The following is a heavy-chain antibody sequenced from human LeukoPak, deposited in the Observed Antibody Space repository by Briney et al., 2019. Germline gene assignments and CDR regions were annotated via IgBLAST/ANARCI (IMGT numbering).Heavy chain of an antibody. CDR3: ASYSSSPGAFDI. J-gene: IGHJ3*02. CDR1: GGSINSYY. D-gene: IGHD6-6*01. V-gene: IGHV4-4*07. Sequence: PSETLSLTCTVSGGSINSYYWSWIRQPAGKGLEWTGRIYTSGSTNYNPSLKSRVTMSVDTSKNQFSLKLSSVTAADTAVYYCASYSSSPGAFDIWGQGTMVTVSS. CDR2: IYTSGST.